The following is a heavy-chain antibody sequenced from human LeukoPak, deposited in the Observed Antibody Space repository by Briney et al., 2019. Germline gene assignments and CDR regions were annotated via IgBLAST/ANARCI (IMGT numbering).Heavy chain of an antibody. V-gene: IGHV4-59*01. CDR3: ARAVGSFYYMDV. Sequence: SETLSLTCTVSGGSISSYYWSWIRQPPGKGLEWIGYIYYSGSTDYNPSLKSRVTISVDTSKNQFSLKLSSVTAADTAVYYCARAVGSFYYMDVWGKGTTVTISS. CDR2: IYYSGST. CDR1: GGSISSYY. J-gene: IGHJ6*03.